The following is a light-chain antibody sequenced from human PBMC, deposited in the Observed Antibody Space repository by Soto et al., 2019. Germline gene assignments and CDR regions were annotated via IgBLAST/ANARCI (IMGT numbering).Light chain of an antibody. V-gene: IGKV3-20*01. CDR3: QQYGTLPWA. J-gene: IGKJ1*01. CDR2: GAS. Sequence: EIVLTQSPGTLSLSPGERATLSCRASQSGSNNYLAWYQQIPGQTPRLLIYGASSRATGIPDRFSGSGSGTEFTLTISRLEPEDFAVYYCQQYGTLPWAFGQGTKVEVK. CDR1: QSGSNNY.